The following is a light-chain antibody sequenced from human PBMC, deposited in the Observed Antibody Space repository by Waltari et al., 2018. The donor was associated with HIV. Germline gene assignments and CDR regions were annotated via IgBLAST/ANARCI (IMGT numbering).Light chain of an antibody. J-gene: IGKJ2*01. CDR3: QQSYRMPYT. CDR1: QNITTF. V-gene: IGKV1-39*01. Sequence: DIQVTQSPSPLSASLGGRVTIACRASQNITTFVNWYQQRPGRAPKLLIYTTSNVQSWVSSRIRGSGSGTDFVLTVTNLQPEDSATYFCQQSYRMPYTFGQGTK. CDR2: TTS.